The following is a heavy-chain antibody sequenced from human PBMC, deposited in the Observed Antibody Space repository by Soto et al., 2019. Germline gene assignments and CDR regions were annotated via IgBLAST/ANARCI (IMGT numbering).Heavy chain of an antibody. CDR1: GGSISSYY. CDR2: IYYSGST. V-gene: IGHV4-59*08. D-gene: IGHD1-26*01. J-gene: IGHJ4*02. CDR3: ARRYGSAIDY. Sequence: PSETLSLTCTVSGGSISSYYWSWIRQPPGKGLEWIGYIYYSGSTNYNPSLKSRGTISVDTSKNQFSLKLSSVTAADTAVYYCARRYGSAIDYWGQGTLVTVS.